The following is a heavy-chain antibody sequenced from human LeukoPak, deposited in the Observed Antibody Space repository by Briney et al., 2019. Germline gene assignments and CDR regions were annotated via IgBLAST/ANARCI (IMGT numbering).Heavy chain of an antibody. CDR2: IYTSGST. J-gene: IGHJ6*03. CDR3: ARHSPAATWYYYYYYMDV. Sequence: SETLSLTCTVSGGSISSSSYYWGWIRQPPGKGLEWIGYIYTSGSTNYNPSLKSRVTISVDTSKNQFSLKLSSVTAADTAVYYCARHSPAATWYYYYYYMDVWGKGTTVTVSS. D-gene: IGHD2-2*01. CDR1: GGSISSSSYY. V-gene: IGHV4-61*05.